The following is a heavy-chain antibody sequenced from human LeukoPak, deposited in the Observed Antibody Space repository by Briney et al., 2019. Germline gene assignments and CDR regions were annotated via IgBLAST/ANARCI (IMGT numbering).Heavy chain of an antibody. Sequence: GESLKISCKGSGYRFTNYWIGWVRQMPGKGLEWMGRIDPSDSYTNYSPSFQGHVTISADKSISTAYLQWSSLKASDTAMYYCARLTGIAAGDAFDIWGQGTMVTVSS. J-gene: IGHJ3*02. V-gene: IGHV5-10-1*01. CDR2: IDPSDSYT. D-gene: IGHD6-13*01. CDR3: ARLTGIAAGDAFDI. CDR1: GYRFTNYW.